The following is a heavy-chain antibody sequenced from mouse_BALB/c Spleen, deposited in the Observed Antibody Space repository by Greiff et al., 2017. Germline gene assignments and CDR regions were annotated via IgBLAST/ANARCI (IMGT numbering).Heavy chain of an antibody. Sequence: DVMLVESGGGLVQPGGSLKLSCAASGFTFSSYTMSWVRQTPEKRLKWVAYISNGGGSTYYPDTVKGRFTISRDNAKNTLYLQMSSLKSEDTAMYYCARKDYYYAMDYWGQGTSVTVSS. V-gene: IGHV5-12-2*01. CDR3: ARKDYYYAMDY. CDR1: GFTFSSYT. J-gene: IGHJ4*01. CDR2: ISNGGGST.